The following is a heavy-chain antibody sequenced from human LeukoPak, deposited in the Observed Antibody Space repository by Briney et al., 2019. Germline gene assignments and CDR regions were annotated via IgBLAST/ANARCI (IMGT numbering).Heavy chain of an antibody. D-gene: IGHD3-10*01. J-gene: IGHJ6*04. CDR3: AKELGELPPTPEYYYGMDV. V-gene: IGHV3-30*18. CDR2: ISYDGSNK. Sequence: PGRSLRLSCAASGFTFSSYGMHWVRQAPGKGLEWVAVISYDGSNKYYADSVKGRFTISRDNSKNTLYLQMNSLRAEDTAVYYCAKELGELPPTPEYYYGMDVWGKGTTVTVSS. CDR1: GFTFSSYG.